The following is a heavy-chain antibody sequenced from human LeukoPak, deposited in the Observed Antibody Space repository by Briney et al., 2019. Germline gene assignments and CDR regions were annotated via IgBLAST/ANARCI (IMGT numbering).Heavy chain of an antibody. Sequence: GSLRLSCAASGFTFSNYAMSWVRQAPGKGLEWVSYISSSSSTIYYADSVKGRFTISRDNAKNSLYLQMNSLRAEDTAVYYCARDRVREAFDYWGQGTLVTVSS. CDR2: ISSSSSTI. CDR1: GFTFSNYA. D-gene: IGHD2-2*01. CDR3: ARDRVREAFDY. V-gene: IGHV3-48*01. J-gene: IGHJ4*02.